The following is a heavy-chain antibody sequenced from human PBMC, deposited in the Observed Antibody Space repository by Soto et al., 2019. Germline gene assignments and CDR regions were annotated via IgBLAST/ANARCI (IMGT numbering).Heavy chain of an antibody. CDR3: AKSQEIGTHFFDS. D-gene: IGHD6-13*01. J-gene: IGHJ4*02. V-gene: IGHV3-13*01. CDR2: IGTAGDT. Sequence: GGSLRLSREASGFTHRGFDMHWVRQPTGKGLEWVSSIGTAGDTHYAGSVKGRFTISRDNAKNSLSLQMNSLRAGDMAVYFCAKSQEIGTHFFDSWGQGTQVTVSS. CDR1: GFTHRGFD.